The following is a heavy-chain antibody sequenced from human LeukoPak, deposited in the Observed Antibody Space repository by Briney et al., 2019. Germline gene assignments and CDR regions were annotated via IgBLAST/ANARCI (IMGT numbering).Heavy chain of an antibody. Sequence: PGGSLRHSCAASGFTFSSYWMHWVRQAPGKGLVRVSRIKSDGSGTSYADSVKGRFTISRDNAKNTLYLQMNSLRAEDTAVYYCARGSDSSGWYSSFDYWGQGTLVTVSS. CDR3: ARGSDSSGWYSSFDY. J-gene: IGHJ4*02. V-gene: IGHV3-74*01. D-gene: IGHD6-19*01. CDR1: GFTFSSYW. CDR2: IKSDGSGT.